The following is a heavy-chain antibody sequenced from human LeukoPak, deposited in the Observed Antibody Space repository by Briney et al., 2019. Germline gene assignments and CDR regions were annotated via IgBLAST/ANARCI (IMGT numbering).Heavy chain of an antibody. V-gene: IGHV3-23*01. J-gene: IGHJ4*02. D-gene: IGHD3-22*01. CDR3: AKDSTSYYDSSGYKFDY. CDR2: ISDSGGST. Sequence: PGGSLRLFCAASGFTFSSYAMSWVRQAPGKGLECVSTISDSGGSTYHADSVKGRFTISRDNSKNTLYLQMNSLRAEDTAVYYCAKDSTSYYDSSGYKFDYWGQGTLVTVSS. CDR1: GFTFSSYA.